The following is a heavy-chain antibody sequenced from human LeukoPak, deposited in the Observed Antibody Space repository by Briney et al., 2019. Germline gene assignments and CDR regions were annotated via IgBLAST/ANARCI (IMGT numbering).Heavy chain of an antibody. J-gene: IGHJ4*02. CDR3: ARTVGRTASLSY. V-gene: IGHV4-34*01. CDR1: GGSFSDYY. Sequence: SETLSLTCAVYGGSFSDYYWTWVHQPPGKGLEWIGEINHRGVTTYYPSLKSRVTISIDTYRNQFSLTMHSLTAADTAVYYCARTVGRTASLSYWGQGTLVTVSS. CDR2: INHRGVT. D-gene: IGHD4-11*01.